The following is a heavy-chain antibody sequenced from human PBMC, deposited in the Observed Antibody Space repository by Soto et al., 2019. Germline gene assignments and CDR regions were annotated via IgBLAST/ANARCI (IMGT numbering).Heavy chain of an antibody. V-gene: IGHV1-69*06. Sequence: SVQVSCKDSGGNFRSYAISWVRQAPGQGLAWMGGIIPIFGTANYAQKFQGRVTITADKSTSTAYMELSSLRSEDTAVYYCARVSDYDFWSGYYNPLYGMDVWGQGTTVTVSS. CDR1: GGNFRSYA. CDR2: IIPIFGTA. D-gene: IGHD3-3*01. CDR3: ARVSDYDFWSGYYNPLYGMDV. J-gene: IGHJ6*02.